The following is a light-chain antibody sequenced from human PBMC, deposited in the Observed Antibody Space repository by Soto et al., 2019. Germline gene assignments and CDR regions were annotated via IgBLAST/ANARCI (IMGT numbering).Light chain of an antibody. CDR2: DVS. J-gene: IGLJ2*01. CDR3: SSYATSTTVL. CDR1: SSDVGGYNY. Sequence: QSALTQPASVSGSPGQSITISCTGTSSDVGGYNYVSWYQQHPGRAPQLMIYDVSNRPSGVSNRFSGSRSGNTAFLTISGLQAEDEADYYCSSYATSTTVLFGGGTKLTVL. V-gene: IGLV2-14*03.